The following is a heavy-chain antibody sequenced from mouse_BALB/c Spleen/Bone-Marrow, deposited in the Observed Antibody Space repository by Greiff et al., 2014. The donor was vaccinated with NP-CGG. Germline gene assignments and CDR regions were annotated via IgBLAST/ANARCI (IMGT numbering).Heavy chain of an antibody. J-gene: IGHJ2*01. Sequence: EVQLQQSGAELVKPGASVKLSCTASGFNIKDTYMNWVKQRPEQGLEWIGRIDPANGNTKYDPKFQGKATITADTSSNTAYLQLSSLTSEDTAVNYCARYYYGSSYFDYWGQGTTRTGPS. V-gene: IGHV14-3*02. CDR1: GFNIKDTY. CDR3: ARYYYGSSYFDY. CDR2: IDPANGNT. D-gene: IGHD1-1*01.